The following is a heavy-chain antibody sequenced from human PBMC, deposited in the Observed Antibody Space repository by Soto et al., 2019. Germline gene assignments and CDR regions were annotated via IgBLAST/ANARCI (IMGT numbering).Heavy chain of an antibody. CDR2: IYYSGST. D-gene: IGHD1-20*01. V-gene: IGHV4-59*01. J-gene: IGHJ5*02. CDR3: ARGEGITGATSWFDP. Sequence: PSETLSLTCTVSGGSISSYYWSWIRQPPGKGLEWIGYIYYSGSTNYNPSLKSRVTISVDTSKNQFSLKLSSVTAADTAVYYCARGEGITGATSWFDPWGQGTLVTVSS. CDR1: GGSISSYY.